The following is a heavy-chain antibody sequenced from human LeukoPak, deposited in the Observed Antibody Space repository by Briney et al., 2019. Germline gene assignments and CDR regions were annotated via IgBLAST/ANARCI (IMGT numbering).Heavy chain of an antibody. CDR3: ASLDSSYDAFDI. CDR2: ISSSSSTI. CDR1: GFTFSSYS. Sequence: GGSLRLSCAASGFTFSSYSMNWVRQAPGKGLEWVSYISSSSSTIYYADSVKGRFTISRDNAKNSLYLQTNSLRAEDTAVYYCASLDSSYDAFDIWGQGTMVTVSS. J-gene: IGHJ3*02. D-gene: IGHD2-2*01. V-gene: IGHV3-48*01.